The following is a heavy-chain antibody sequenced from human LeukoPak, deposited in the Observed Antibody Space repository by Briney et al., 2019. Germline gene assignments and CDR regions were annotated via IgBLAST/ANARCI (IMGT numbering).Heavy chain of an antibody. CDR1: GYTFTGYY. D-gene: IGHD4-23*01. Sequence: ASVKVSCKASGYTFTGYYMHWVRQAPGQGLEWMGWINCNSGGTKYSQKFQGRVTMTRDTSINTVYMELNSLRSEDTAVYYCAIGGWGAFDIWGQGTMVTVSS. CDR3: AIGGWGAFDI. V-gene: IGHV1-2*02. J-gene: IGHJ3*02. CDR2: INCNSGGT.